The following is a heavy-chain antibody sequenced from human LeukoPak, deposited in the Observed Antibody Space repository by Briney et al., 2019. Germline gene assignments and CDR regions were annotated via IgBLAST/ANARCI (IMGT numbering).Heavy chain of an antibody. V-gene: IGHV3-33*06. J-gene: IGHJ4*01. CDR2: IWYDGSNK. D-gene: IGHD6-19*01. CDR1: GFTFSSYG. Sequence: GGSLRLSCAASGFTFSSYGMRWVRQAPGKGLEWVAVIWYDGSNKYYADSVKGRFTISRDNSKNTLYLQMNSLRAEDTAVYYCAKDRRPYSSGWFVDYWGQGTLVTVSS. CDR3: AKDRRPYSSGWFVDY.